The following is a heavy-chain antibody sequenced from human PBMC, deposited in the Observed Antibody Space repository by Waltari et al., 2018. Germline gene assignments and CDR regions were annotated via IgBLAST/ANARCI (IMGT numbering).Heavy chain of an antibody. CDR3: TKRAESNGWTGWIFDY. V-gene: IGHV3-23*01. Sequence: WVRQAPGKGLEWVSAISGSGGNTYYADSVKGRFTISRDNSKNTLYLQMNSLRAEDTAVYYCTKRAESNGWTGWIFDYWGQGTLVTVSS. D-gene: IGHD6-19*01. CDR2: ISGSGGNT. J-gene: IGHJ4*02.